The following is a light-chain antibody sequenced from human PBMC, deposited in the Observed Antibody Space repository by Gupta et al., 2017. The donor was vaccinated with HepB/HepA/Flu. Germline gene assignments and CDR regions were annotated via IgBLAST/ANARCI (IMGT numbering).Light chain of an antibody. CDR1: SSNIGIGHD. V-gene: IGLV1-40*01. Sequence: QSVLTQPPSVSGAPGQRVTISCTGSSSNIGIGHDVHWYQQLPGTAPHLLIYGNIYRPSGVPDRGSASKSVTSASLAISGLQAEDEAVDYCQSYDTSLHWVFGGGTKLTVL. J-gene: IGLJ3*02. CDR2: GNI. CDR3: QSYDTSLHWV.